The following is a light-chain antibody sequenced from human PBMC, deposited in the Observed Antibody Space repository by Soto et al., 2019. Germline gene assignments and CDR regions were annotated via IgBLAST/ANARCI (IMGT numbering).Light chain of an antibody. CDR1: QSISSY. Sequence: DIQMTQSPSSLSASVGDRVTITCRASQSISSYLNWYQQKPGKAPKLLIYAASSLQSGVPSRFSGSGSWTDFTFTISSLQPEAFATYYCQQSYSTPQTFGPGTKVDIK. CDR2: AAS. V-gene: IGKV1-39*01. CDR3: QQSYSTPQT. J-gene: IGKJ3*01.